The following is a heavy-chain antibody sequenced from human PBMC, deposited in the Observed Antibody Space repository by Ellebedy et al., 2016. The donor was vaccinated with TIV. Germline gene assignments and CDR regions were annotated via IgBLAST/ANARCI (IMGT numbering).Heavy chain of an antibody. V-gene: IGHV3-30*18. J-gene: IGHJ3*02. D-gene: IGHD3-3*01. CDR3: AKGALGRVVGAFDI. CDR2: ISYDGSNK. CDR1: GFTFSSYG. Sequence: GESLKISXAASGFTFSSYGMHWVRQAPGKGLEWVAVISYDGSNKYYADSVKGRFTISRDNSKNTLYLQMNSLRAEDTAVYYCAKGALGRVVGAFDIWGQGTMVTVSS.